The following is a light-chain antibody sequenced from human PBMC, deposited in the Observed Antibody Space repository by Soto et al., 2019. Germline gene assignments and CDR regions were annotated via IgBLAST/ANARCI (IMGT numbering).Light chain of an antibody. J-gene: IGKJ4*01. CDR3: MQGAHWPLT. CDR2: EVS. V-gene: IGKV2-30*01. Sequence: DVVLTQSPLSLPVTLGRPASISCRSSQSLVYSDGNTYLTWFQQRPGQCPRRLLFEVSKRHSEVPDRFSGSGSGTEFTLKISRVEAEDVGVYYCMQGAHWPLTFGGGTKVESK. CDR1: QSLVYSDGNTY.